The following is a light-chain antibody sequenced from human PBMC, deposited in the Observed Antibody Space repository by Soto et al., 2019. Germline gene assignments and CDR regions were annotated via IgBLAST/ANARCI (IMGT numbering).Light chain of an antibody. J-gene: IGKJ1*01. CDR1: QSISSF. Sequence: EIVLTQSPPTLSLSPGERATLSCRASQSISSFLAWYQQKPGQAPRLLIYGASSRATGIPDRFSGSGSGTDFTLTISRLEPEDFAVYYCQQYGSSPWTFGQGTKVDIK. V-gene: IGKV3-20*01. CDR3: QQYGSSPWT. CDR2: GAS.